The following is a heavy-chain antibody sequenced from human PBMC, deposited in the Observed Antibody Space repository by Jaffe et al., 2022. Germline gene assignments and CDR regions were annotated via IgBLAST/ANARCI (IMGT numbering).Heavy chain of an antibody. CDR1: GYSFTSYW. J-gene: IGHJ4*02. CDR2: IYPGDSDT. D-gene: IGHD1-26*01. CDR3: VRPPPRIVGATTKGNYYFDY. V-gene: IGHV5-51*03. Sequence: EVQLVQSGAEVKKPGESLKISCKGSGYSFTSYWIGWVRQMPGKGLEWMGIIYPGDSDTRYSPSFQGQVTISADKSISTAYLQWSSLKASDTAMYYCVRPPPRIVGATTKGNYYFDYWGQGTLVTVSS.